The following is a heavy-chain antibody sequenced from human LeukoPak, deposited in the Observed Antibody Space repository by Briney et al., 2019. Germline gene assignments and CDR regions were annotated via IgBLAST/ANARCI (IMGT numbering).Heavy chain of an antibody. CDR3: ASRPEGFWSGYYTFDY. D-gene: IGHD3-3*01. J-gene: IGHJ4*02. CDR2: IYYSGST. Sequence: SETLSLTCTVSGGSISSSSYYWGWIRQPPGKGLEWIGSIYYSGSTYYNPSLKSRVTISVDTSKNQFSLKLSSVTAADTAVYYCASRPEGFWSGYYTFDYWGQGTLVTVSS. V-gene: IGHV4-39*01. CDR1: GGSISSSSYY.